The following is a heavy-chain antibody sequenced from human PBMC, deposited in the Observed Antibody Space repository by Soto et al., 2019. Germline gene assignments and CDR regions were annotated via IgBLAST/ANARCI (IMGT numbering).Heavy chain of an antibody. J-gene: IGHJ4*02. V-gene: IGHV3-30-3*01. D-gene: IGHD6-19*01. CDR2: ISYDGSNK. CDR1: GFTFSSYA. Sequence: GGSLRLSCAASGFTFSSYAMHWVRQAPGKGLEWVAVISYDGSNKYYADSVKGRFTISRDNSKNTLYLQMNSLRAEDTAVYYCARDRIAVAGGPFDYWGQGTLVTVSS. CDR3: ARDRIAVAGGPFDY.